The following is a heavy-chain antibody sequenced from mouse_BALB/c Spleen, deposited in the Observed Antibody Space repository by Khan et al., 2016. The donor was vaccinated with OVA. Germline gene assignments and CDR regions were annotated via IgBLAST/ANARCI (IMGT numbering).Heavy chain of an antibody. CDR1: GYTFSNYW. D-gene: IGHD1-1*01. CDR3: ARVKYGSRDYFDS. J-gene: IGHJ2*01. Sequence: VQLQESGAELMKPGASVKISCKATGYTFSNYWIEWVKQRPGHGLEWIGEFLPGSGNANYNERFKGKATFASDSSSNTAFMQLSSMTSKDSAVYFCARVKYGSRDYFDSWGQGTILTVAS. V-gene: IGHV1-9*01. CDR2: FLPGSGNA.